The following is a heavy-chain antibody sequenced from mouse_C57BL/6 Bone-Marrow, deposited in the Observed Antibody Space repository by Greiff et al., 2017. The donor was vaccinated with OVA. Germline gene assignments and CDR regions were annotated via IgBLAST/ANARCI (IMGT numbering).Heavy chain of an antibody. J-gene: IGHJ4*01. Sequence: VQVVESGPGLVQPSQSLSITCTVSGFSLTSYGVHWVRQSPGKGLEWLGVIWSGGSTDYNAAFISRLSISKDNSKSQVFFKMNSLQADDTAIYYCASPRWLLPYYAMDYWGQGTSVTVSS. V-gene: IGHV2-2*01. CDR2: IWSGGST. D-gene: IGHD2-3*01. CDR3: ASPRWLLPYYAMDY. CDR1: GFSLTSYG.